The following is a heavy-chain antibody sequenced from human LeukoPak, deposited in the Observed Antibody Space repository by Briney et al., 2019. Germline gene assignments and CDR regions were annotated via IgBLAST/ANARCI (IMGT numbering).Heavy chain of an antibody. Sequence: SETLSLTCTVSGGSISSGGYYWSWIRQPPGKGLEWIGEINHSGSTNYNPSLKSRVTISVDTSKNQFSLKLSSVTAADTAVYYCARHPKWGVVVPAATTFYYYYGMDVWGQGTTVTVSS. D-gene: IGHD2-2*01. CDR2: INHSGST. CDR1: GGSISSGGYY. CDR3: ARHPKWGVVVPAATTFYYYYGMDV. V-gene: IGHV4-39*01. J-gene: IGHJ6*02.